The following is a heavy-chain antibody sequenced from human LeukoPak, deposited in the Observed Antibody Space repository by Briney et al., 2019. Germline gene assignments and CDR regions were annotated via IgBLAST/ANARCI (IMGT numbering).Heavy chain of an antibody. CDR1: GFTFRGYA. J-gene: IGHJ1*01. CDR3: AKSAYAGYDWGYMGQS. CDR2: ISESSRFI. V-gene: IGHV3-23*01. Sequence: GGSLRLSCGASGFTFRGYAMSWVRQAPGKGLEWVSGISESSRFIHHADSVKGRFTTSRDDSTNTLHLQMNSLKAEDTAVYYCAKSAYAGYDWGYMGQSWGQGTLVTVSS. D-gene: IGHD5-12*01.